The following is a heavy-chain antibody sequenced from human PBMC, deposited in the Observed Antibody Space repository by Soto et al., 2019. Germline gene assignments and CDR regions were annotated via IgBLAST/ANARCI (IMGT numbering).Heavy chain of an antibody. Sequence: PGGSLRLSCAASGFTFSSYAMSWVRQAPGKGLEWVSAISDSGGSTYYADSVKGRFTISRDNSKNTLYLQMNSLRAEDTAVYYCAKDDHGDQGGGNWGQGTLVTFSS. D-gene: IGHD4-17*01. CDR3: AKDDHGDQGGGN. CDR1: GFTFSSYA. CDR2: ISDSGGST. V-gene: IGHV3-23*01. J-gene: IGHJ4*02.